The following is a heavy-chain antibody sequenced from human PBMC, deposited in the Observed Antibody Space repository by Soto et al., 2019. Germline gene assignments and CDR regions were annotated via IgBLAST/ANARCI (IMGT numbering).Heavy chain of an antibody. Sequence: PGGSLRLSCAASGFTFSNAWINWFRQAPGKGLEWVGRIKSKTDGGTTDYASPVKGRFTIPRDDSKNTLYLQMNSLKTEDTAVYYCTTEVGGSYYEVGPPPDHYWGQGTLVTVSS. CDR1: GFTFSNAW. V-gene: IGHV3-15*07. J-gene: IGHJ4*02. D-gene: IGHD1-26*01. CDR3: TTEVGGSYYEVGPPPDHY. CDR2: IKSKTDGGTT.